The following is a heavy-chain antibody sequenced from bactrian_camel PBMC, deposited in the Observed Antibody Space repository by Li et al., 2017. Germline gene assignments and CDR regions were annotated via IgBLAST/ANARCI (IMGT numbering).Heavy chain of an antibody. J-gene: IGHJ4*01. D-gene: IGHD1*01. CDR2: IGDNGAT. V-gene: IGHV3S53*01. Sequence: HVQLVESGGGSVQTGGSLRLSCAASDYIYRAYSMAWFRQSPGKEREGIAAIGDNGATRYAESVKGRFTISRDNAKNALYLKMNGLKPEDSAMYYCAAGRGRNLEGRGRCTLGFEWWGQGTQVTVS. CDR1: DYIYRAYS. CDR3: AAGRGRNLEGRGRCTLGFEW.